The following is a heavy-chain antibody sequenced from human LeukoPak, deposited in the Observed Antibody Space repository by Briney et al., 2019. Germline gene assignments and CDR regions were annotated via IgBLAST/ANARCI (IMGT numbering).Heavy chain of an antibody. V-gene: IGHV3-30*03. CDR1: GFTFSSYG. D-gene: IGHD3-10*01. CDR3: YGKGSYYHNWFDP. Sequence: GRSLRLSCAASGFTFSSYGMHWVRQAPGKGLEWVAVISYNGSNKYYADSVKGRFTISRDNSKNTLYLQMNSLRAEDTAVYYCYGKGSYYHNWFDPWGQGTLVTVSS. J-gene: IGHJ5*02. CDR2: ISYNGSNK.